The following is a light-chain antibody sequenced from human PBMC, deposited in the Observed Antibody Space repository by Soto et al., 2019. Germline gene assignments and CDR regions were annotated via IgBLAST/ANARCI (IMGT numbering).Light chain of an antibody. CDR1: SSDVGGYNY. CDR2: DVG. Sequence: QSALTQPASVSGSPGQSITISCTGTSSDVGGYNYVSWYQQHPGKAPKLMIYDVGNRPSGVSNRFSGSKSGNTASLTISGLQAEDEADYYCSSYTSSSKPYVFGTGTKVTVL. CDR3: SSYTSSSKPYV. V-gene: IGLV2-14*01. J-gene: IGLJ1*01.